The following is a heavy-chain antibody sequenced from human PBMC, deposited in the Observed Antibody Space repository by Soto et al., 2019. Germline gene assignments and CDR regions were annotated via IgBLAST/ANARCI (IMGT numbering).Heavy chain of an antibody. CDR3: ENGLYQEARRRDYYYYCMDV. J-gene: IGHJ6*03. V-gene: IGHV3-9*01. CDR2: ISWNSGSI. D-gene: IGHD2-2*02. CDR1: GFTFDDYA. Sequence: EVQLVESGGGLVQPGRSLRLSCAASGFTFDDYAMHWVRQAPGKGLEWVSGISWNSGSIGYADSVKGRFTISRDNAKNSLYLHMNSLRAEETALYYCENGLYQEARRRDYYYYCMDVWGKGTTVTVSS.